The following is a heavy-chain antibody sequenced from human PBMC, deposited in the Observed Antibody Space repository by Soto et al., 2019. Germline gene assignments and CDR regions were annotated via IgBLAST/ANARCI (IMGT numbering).Heavy chain of an antibody. CDR2: IRADSSKT. CDR1: GFTFSDYS. D-gene: IGHD5-12*01. CDR3: VRGYSGSSSEGPNFDS. V-gene: IGHV3-48*01. Sequence: GGSLRLSCAASGFTFSDYSMNWVRQAPGKGLEWVSYIRADSSKTYYADSVKGMFTVSRDIAKMSLYLQMNSLRVEDTALYYCVRGYSGSSSEGPNFDSWGQGALVTVSS. J-gene: IGHJ4*02.